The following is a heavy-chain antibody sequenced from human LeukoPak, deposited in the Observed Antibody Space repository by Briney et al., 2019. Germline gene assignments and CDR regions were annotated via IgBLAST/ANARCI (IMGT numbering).Heavy chain of an antibody. J-gene: IGHJ4*02. CDR2: IRFDGSNK. CDR1: GFTFSSYG. V-gene: IGHV3-30*02. Sequence: GGSLRLSCAASGFTFSSYGMHWVRQAPGKGLEWVAFIRFDGSNKYYADSVKGRFTISRDNSKNTLYLQMNSLRAEDTAVYYCARTVAGTNIGIDYWGQGTLVTVSS. D-gene: IGHD6-19*01. CDR3: ARTVAGTNIGIDY.